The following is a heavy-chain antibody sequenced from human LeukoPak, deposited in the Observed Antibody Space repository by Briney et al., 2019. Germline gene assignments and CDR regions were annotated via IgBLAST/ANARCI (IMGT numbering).Heavy chain of an antibody. J-gene: IGHJ6*04. CDR1: GFTFSGYW. CDR3: AELGITMIGGV. V-gene: IGHV3-7*01. D-gene: IGHD3-10*02. Sequence: PGGSLRLSCAASGFTFSGYWLTWVRQAPGKGLEWVANIKEDGSVKYYVDSVKGRFTISRDNAKNSLYLQMNSLRAEDTAVYYCAELGITMIGGVWGKGTTVTISS. CDR2: IKEDGSVK.